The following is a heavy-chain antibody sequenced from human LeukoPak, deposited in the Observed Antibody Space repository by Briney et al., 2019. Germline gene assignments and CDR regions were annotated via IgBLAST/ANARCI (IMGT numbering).Heavy chain of an antibody. CDR2: IYHSGST. D-gene: IGHD5-18*01. CDR3: ASRSPRGYSYGTFDY. J-gene: IGHJ4*02. V-gene: IGHV4-30-2*01. Sequence: SQTLSLTCAVSGGSISSGGYSWSWIRQPPGKGLEWIGYIYHSGSTYYNPSLKSRVTISVDRSKNQFSLKLSSVTAADTAVYYCASRSPRGYSYGTFDYWGQGTLVTVSS. CDR1: GGSISSGGYS.